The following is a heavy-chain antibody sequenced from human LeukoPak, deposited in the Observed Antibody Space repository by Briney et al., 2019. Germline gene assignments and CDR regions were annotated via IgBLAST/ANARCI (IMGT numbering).Heavy chain of an antibody. V-gene: IGHV4-34*01. J-gene: IGHJ4*02. CDR3: ARVTGYYDFWSGYPTSSYFDY. Sequence: SETLSLTCAVYGGSFSDYYWSWIRQPPGKGLEWIGEINHSGSTNYNPSLKSRVTISVDTSKNQFSLRLSSVTAADTAVYYCARVTGYYDFWSGYPTSSYFDYWGQGTLVTVSS. CDR2: INHSGST. CDR1: GGSFSDYY. D-gene: IGHD3-3*01.